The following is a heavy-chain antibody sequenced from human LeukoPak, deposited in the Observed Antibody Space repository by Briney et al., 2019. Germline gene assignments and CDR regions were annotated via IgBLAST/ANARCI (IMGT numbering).Heavy chain of an antibody. J-gene: IGHJ3*02. D-gene: IGHD3-10*01. CDR2: IRYDGSNK. Sequence: GGSLRLSCAAFGFTFSSYGMHWVRQAPGKGLEWVAFIRYDGSNKYYADSVQGRFTISRDNSKNTLYLQMNSLSSEETAVYYCARGGRFGERAAFDIWGQGTRVTVSS. CDR3: ARGGRFGERAAFDI. V-gene: IGHV3-30*02. CDR1: GFTFSSYG.